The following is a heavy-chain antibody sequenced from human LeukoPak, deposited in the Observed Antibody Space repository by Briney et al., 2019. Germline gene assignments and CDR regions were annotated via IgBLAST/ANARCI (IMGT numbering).Heavy chain of an antibody. J-gene: IGHJ5*02. CDR3: ARRHYSMVRGVRNWFDH. CDR1: GGSISSTSFY. Sequence: SETLSLTCTVSGGSISSTSFYWGWLRQPPGMGLEWLGSISYSGYTYYNPSRKSRSTTSEKTSKTQFSWKLTSMTPADRPCYFFARRHYSMVRGVRNWFDHWGQGTLVTVSS. CDR2: ISYSGYT. V-gene: IGHV4-39*01. D-gene: IGHD3-10*01.